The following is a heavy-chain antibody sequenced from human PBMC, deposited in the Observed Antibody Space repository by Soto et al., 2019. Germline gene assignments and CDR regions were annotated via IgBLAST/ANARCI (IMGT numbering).Heavy chain of an antibody. D-gene: IGHD5-18*01. Sequence: QVQLQESGPGLVKPSGTLSLTCVVSGGSISGRNWWSWVRQAPGKGLEWIGEVFHSGDTTYTPSLRSRVTISVDKSKNQFSLKLSSVIAADTAVYYCARAGLGYSNSWGFDHWGQGTLATVSS. CDR2: VFHSGDT. CDR1: GGSISGRNW. J-gene: IGHJ4*02. CDR3: ARAGLGYSNSWGFDH. V-gene: IGHV4-4*02.